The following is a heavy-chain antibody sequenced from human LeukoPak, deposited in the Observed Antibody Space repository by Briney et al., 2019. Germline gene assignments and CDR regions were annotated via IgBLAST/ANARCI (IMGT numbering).Heavy chain of an antibody. CDR3: ARDVETSGWYGYSGY. D-gene: IGHD6-19*01. CDR1: GFTFSSYG. CDR2: IWYDGSNK. J-gene: IGHJ4*02. V-gene: IGHV3-33*01. Sequence: QTGGSLRLSCAASGFTFSSYGMHWVRQAPGKGLEWVAVIWYDGSNKYYADSVKGRFTISRDNSKNTLFLQMNSLRAEDTAVYYCARDVETSGWYGYSGYWGQGSLVTVSS.